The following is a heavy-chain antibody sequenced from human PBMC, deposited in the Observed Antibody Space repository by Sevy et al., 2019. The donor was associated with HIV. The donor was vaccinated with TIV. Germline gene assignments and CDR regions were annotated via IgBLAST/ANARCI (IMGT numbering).Heavy chain of an antibody. J-gene: IGHJ4*02. CDR2: ISSNGGST. D-gene: IGHD5-18*01. CDR3: VKLLVDTAMGGDTFDY. CDR1: GFTFSSYA. V-gene: IGHV3-64D*06. Sequence: GGSLRLSCSASGFTFSSYAMHWVRQAPGKGLEYVSAISSNGGSTYYADSVKGRFTISRDNSKNTLYLQMSSLRAEDTAGYYCVKLLVDTAMGGDTFDYWGQGTLVTVSS.